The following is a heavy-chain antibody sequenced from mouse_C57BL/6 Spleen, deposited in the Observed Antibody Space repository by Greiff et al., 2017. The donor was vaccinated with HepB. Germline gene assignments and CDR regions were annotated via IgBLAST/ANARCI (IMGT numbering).Heavy chain of an antibody. CDR3: ASLPLLRSYYFDY. Sequence: EVKLEESGPGLVKPSQSLSLTCSVTGYSITSGYYWNWIRQFPGNKLEWMGYISYDGSNNYNPSLKNRISITRDTSKNQFFLKLNSVTTEDTATYYCASLPLLRSYYFDYWGQGTTLTVSS. J-gene: IGHJ2*01. V-gene: IGHV3-6*01. CDR1: GYSITSGYY. CDR2: ISYDGSN. D-gene: IGHD1-1*01.